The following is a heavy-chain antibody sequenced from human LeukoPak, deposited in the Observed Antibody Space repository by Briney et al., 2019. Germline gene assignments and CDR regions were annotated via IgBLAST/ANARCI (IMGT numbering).Heavy chain of an antibody. CDR2: INHSGST. Sequence: SETLSLTCTVSGGSVSSGSYYWSWIRQPPGKGLEWIGEINHSGSTNYNPSLKSRVTISVDTSKNQFSLKLSSMTAADTAVYYCARGDAELFDYWGQGTLVTVSS. D-gene: IGHD1-26*01. J-gene: IGHJ4*02. CDR1: GGSVSSGSYY. V-gene: IGHV4-39*07. CDR3: ARGDAELFDY.